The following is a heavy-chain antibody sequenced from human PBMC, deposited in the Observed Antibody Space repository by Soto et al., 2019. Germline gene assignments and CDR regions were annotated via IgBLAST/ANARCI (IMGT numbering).Heavy chain of an antibody. J-gene: IGHJ5*02. Sequence: ASVKVSCKASGYTFTSYGISWVRQAPGQGLEWMGWISAYNGNTNNAQNLQGRVNMTTDTSTSTAYMELRSLRSDDTAVYYCARRVVAARHWFDPWGQGILVTVSS. CDR2: ISAYNGNT. V-gene: IGHV1-18*01. CDR3: ARRVVAARHWFDP. D-gene: IGHD2-15*01. CDR1: GYTFTSYG.